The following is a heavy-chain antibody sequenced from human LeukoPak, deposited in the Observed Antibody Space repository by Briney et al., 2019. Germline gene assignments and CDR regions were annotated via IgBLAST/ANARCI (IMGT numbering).Heavy chain of an antibody. CDR1: GFTVSSNY. D-gene: IGHD4-11*01. CDR3: AGDTDFDY. Sequence: GGSLRLSCAASGFTVSSNYMNWVRQAPGKGLEWVSVIYSGGTTDYADSVKGRFTISRDNSKNTLYLQMNSLRAEDTAVYYCAGDTDFDYWGQGTLVTVSS. CDR2: IYSGGTT. J-gene: IGHJ4*02. V-gene: IGHV3-53*01.